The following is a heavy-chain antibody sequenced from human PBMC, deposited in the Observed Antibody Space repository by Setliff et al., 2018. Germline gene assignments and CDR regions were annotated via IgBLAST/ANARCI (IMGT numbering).Heavy chain of an antibody. CDR2: IGHTGSI. Sequence: SETLSLTCAVSGYSISSGYIWGWIRQPPGKGLKWVGNIGHTGSINYNPSLKSRLTISRDTSKNQVSLKLNSVTATDTAVYYCARDLGHGGDSDYWGQGILVT. V-gene: IGHV4-38-2*02. J-gene: IGHJ4*02. CDR3: ARDLGHGGDSDY. CDR1: GYSISSGYI. D-gene: IGHD2-21*02.